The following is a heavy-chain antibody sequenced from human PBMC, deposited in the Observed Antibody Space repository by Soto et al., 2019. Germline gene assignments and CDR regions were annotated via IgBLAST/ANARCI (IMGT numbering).Heavy chain of an antibody. J-gene: IGHJ4*02. CDR2: ISGSGGST. V-gene: IGHV3-23*01. D-gene: IGHD1-1*01. CDR3: AKSLVRNRYYFDY. CDR1: GFSFTNAW. Sequence: PGGSLRLSCVASGFSFTNAWMNWVRQAPGKGLEWVSAISGSGGSTYYADSVKGRFTISRDNSKNTLYLQMNSLRAEDTAVYYCAKSLVRNRYYFDYWGQGTLVTVSS.